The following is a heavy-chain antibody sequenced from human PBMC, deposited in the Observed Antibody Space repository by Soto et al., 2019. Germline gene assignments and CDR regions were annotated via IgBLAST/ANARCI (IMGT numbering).Heavy chain of an antibody. V-gene: IGHV1-69*01. D-gene: IGHD2-21*02. CDR3: ARSQAYCGGDCYDYYYYGMDV. J-gene: IGHJ6*02. CDR2: IIPIFGTA. Sequence: QVQLVQSGAEVKKPGSSVKVSCKASGGTFSSYAISWVRQAPGQGLEWMGGIIPIFGTANYAQKFQGRVTIPADESTSTAYMELSSLRSEDTAVYYCARSQAYCGGDCYDYYYYGMDVWGQGTTVTVSS. CDR1: GGTFSSYA.